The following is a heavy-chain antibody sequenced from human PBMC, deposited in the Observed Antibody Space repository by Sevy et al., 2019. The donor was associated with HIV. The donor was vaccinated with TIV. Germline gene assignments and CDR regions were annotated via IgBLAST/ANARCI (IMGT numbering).Heavy chain of an antibody. CDR2: ISYDGSNK. Sequence: GGSLRLSCAASGFTFSSYGMHWVRQAPGKGLEWVAVISYDGSNKYYADSVKGRFTISRDNSKNTLYLQMNSLRAEDRAVYYCAKVSRTRQWLPLYYGMDVWGQGTTVTVSS. CDR3: AKVSRTRQWLPLYYGMDV. V-gene: IGHV3-30*18. J-gene: IGHJ6*02. CDR1: GFTFSSYG. D-gene: IGHD6-19*01.